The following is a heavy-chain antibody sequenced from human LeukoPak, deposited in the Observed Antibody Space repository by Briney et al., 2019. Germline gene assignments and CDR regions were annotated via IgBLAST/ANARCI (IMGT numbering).Heavy chain of an antibody. J-gene: IGHJ5*02. CDR2: INPNSGGT. D-gene: IGHD2-21*01. CDR1: GYSFTDYY. V-gene: IGHV1-2*02. Sequence: GVSVKVSCKPSGYSFTDYYMHWVRQAPGQGPEWMGWINPNSGGTSSAQKFQGRITMTRDTSITTVYMEVTWLTSDDTAIYYCARADRLHGGPYLIGPWGQGTLVTVSS. CDR3: ARADRLHGGPYLIGP.